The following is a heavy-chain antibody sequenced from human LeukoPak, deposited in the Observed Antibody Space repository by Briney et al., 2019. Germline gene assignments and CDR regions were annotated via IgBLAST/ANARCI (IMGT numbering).Heavy chain of an antibody. D-gene: IGHD2-2*01. J-gene: IGHJ6*04. CDR2: INNSGST. CDR1: GGSSSGYY. V-gene: IGHV4-34*01. CDR3: ASGGGCSSTSCHPAYYYGMDV. Sequence: SETLSLTCAVYGGSSSGYYWSWIRQPPGKGLEWIGEINNSGSTNYNPSLKSRVTISVDTSKNQFSLKLSSVTAADTAVYYCASGGGCSSTSCHPAYYYGMDVWGKGTTVTVSS.